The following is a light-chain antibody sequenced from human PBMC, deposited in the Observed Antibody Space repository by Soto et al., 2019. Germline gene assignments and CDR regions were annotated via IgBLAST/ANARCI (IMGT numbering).Light chain of an antibody. Sequence: QSALTQPPSVSGSPGQSVTISCTGTSSDVGGYDRVSWYQQPPGTAPKLMIYDVIIRPSGVPDRFSGSKSDNTASLTISGLQAEDEAHYYCSSYTTTSTMVFGGGTKLTV. J-gene: IGLJ2*01. CDR3: SSYTTTSTMV. V-gene: IGLV2-18*02. CDR1: SSDVGGYDR. CDR2: DVI.